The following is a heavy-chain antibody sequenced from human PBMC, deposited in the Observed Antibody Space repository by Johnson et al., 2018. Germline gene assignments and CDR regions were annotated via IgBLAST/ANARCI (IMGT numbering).Heavy chain of an antibody. Sequence: QVQLVQSGGGVVQPGRSLRLSCAASGFTFSSYGMHWVRQAPGKGLEWVAVISYDGSNKYYADSVKGRFTISRDNSKNTLYLQMNSLRAEDTAVYYCARRGEAAAGNHYYYYMDVWGKGTTVTVSS. J-gene: IGHJ6*03. CDR3: ARRGEAAAGNHYYYYMDV. CDR2: ISYDGSNK. D-gene: IGHD6-13*01. V-gene: IGHV3-30*03. CDR1: GFTFSSYG.